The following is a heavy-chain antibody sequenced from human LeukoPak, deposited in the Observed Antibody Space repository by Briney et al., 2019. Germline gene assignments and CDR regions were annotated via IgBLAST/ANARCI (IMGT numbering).Heavy chain of an antibody. CDR3: ARGRRAHYDFWSGPDAFDI. Sequence: PGGSLRLSCAASGFTFSSYWMSWVRQAPGKGLEWVSYISSSSSTIYYADSVKGRFTISRDNAKNSLYLQMNSLRAEDTAVYYCARGRRAHYDFWSGPDAFDIWGQGTMVTVS. CDR2: ISSSSSTI. CDR1: GFTFSSYW. J-gene: IGHJ3*02. D-gene: IGHD3-3*01. V-gene: IGHV3-48*01.